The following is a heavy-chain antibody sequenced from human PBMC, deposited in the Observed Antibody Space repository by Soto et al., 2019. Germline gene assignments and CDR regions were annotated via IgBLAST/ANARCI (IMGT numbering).Heavy chain of an antibody. V-gene: IGHV3-23*01. D-gene: IGHD2-15*01. CDR3: AKEWGRDIVVVVAATPPFGY. CDR2: ISGSGGST. CDR1: GFTFSSYA. Sequence: GGSLRLSCAASGFTFSSYAMSWVRQAPGKGLEWVSAISGSGGSTYYADSVKGRFTISRDNSKNTLYLQMNSLRAEDTAVYYCAKEWGRDIVVVVAATPPFGYWGQGTLVTVSS. J-gene: IGHJ4*02.